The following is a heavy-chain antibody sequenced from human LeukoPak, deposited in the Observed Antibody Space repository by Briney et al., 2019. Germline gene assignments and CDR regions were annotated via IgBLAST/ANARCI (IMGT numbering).Heavy chain of an antibody. V-gene: IGHV1-8*01. D-gene: IGHD3-3*01. CDR2: MNPNSGNT. CDR1: GYTFTSYD. Sequence: ASVKVSCKASGYTFTSYDINWVRQATRQGLEWMGWMNPNSGNTGYAQKFQGRVTMTRNTSISTAYMELSSLRSEDTAVYYCARVPRITIFGVVIDYYYYYMDVWGKGTTVTVSS. CDR3: ARVPRITIFGVVIDYYYYYMDV. J-gene: IGHJ6*03.